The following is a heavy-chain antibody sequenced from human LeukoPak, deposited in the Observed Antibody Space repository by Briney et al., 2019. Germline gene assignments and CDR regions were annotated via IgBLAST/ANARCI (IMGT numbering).Heavy chain of an antibody. V-gene: IGHV1-18*01. J-gene: IGHJ4*02. CDR3: ARDGIISQQWAISSLDYFDY. CDR2: ISAYNGNT. D-gene: IGHD6-19*01. Sequence: GASVKVSCKASGYTFTSYGISWVRQAPGQGLEWMGCISAYNGNTNYAQKLQGRVTMTTDTSTSTAYMELRSLRSDDTAVYYCARDGIISQQWAISSLDYFDYWGQGTLVTVSS. CDR1: GYTFTSYG.